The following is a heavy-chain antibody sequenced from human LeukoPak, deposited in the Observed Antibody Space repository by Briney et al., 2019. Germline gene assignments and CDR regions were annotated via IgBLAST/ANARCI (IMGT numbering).Heavy chain of an antibody. V-gene: IGHV1-46*01. Sequence: GASVKVSCKASGYTFIAYYIHWVRQAPGQGLERMGILNPNGGSATYAPTFQGRVTMTRDTSTSTVHLQVSSLRSDDTAVYYCARGLRNDFGDLWGQGTLVTVSS. J-gene: IGHJ5*02. D-gene: IGHD4-17*01. CDR1: GYTFIAYY. CDR2: LNPNGGSA. CDR3: ARGLRNDFGDL.